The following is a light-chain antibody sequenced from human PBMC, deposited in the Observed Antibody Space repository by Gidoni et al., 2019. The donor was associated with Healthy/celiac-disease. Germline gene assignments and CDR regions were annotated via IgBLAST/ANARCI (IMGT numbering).Light chain of an antibody. V-gene: IGLV2-14*01. Sequence: SALTQPASVSGSPGPSTTIACTGTSSDVGGYNYVSWYQQHPGKAPKLLIYEVSNRPSGVSNRFSGSKSGNTASLTISGLQAEDEADYYCSSYTSSSTLVVFGGGTKLTVL. CDR2: EVS. J-gene: IGLJ2*01. CDR3: SSYTSSSTLVV. CDR1: SSDVGGYNY.